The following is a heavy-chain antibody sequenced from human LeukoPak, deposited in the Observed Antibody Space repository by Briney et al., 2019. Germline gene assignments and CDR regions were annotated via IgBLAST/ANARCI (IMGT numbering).Heavy chain of an antibody. CDR2: ISSSSSTI. CDR3: ARGNSGSY. Sequence: GGSLRLSCAASGFIFSSYSMNWVRQAPGKGLEWVSYISSSSSTIYYADSVKGRFTISRDNAKNSLYLQMNSLRAEDTAVYYCARGNSGSYWGQGTLVTVSS. D-gene: IGHD1-26*01. CDR1: GFIFSSYS. V-gene: IGHV3-48*01. J-gene: IGHJ4*02.